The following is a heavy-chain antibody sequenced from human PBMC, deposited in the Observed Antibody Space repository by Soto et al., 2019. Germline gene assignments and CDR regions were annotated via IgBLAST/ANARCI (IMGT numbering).Heavy chain of an antibody. D-gene: IGHD3-3*01. Sequence: GGSLRLSCAASGFTFSSYAMHWVRQAPGKGLEWVAVISYDGSNKYYADSVKGRFTISRDNSKNTLYLQMNSLRAEDTAVYYCAREDPFPYATGFLEWPHFLFAGMDVWGQGTTVTVSS. J-gene: IGHJ6*02. CDR1: GFTFSSYA. V-gene: IGHV3-30-3*01. CDR2: ISYDGSNK. CDR3: AREDPFPYATGFLEWPHFLFAGMDV.